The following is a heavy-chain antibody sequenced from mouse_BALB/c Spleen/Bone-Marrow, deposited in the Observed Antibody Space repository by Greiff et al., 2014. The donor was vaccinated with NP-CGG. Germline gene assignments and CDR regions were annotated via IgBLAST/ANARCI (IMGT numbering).Heavy chain of an antibody. CDR2: INPTRGYT. CDR1: GYTFTSFT. J-gene: IGHJ2*01. CDR3: AREATYYAYFDY. V-gene: IGHV1-4*02. D-gene: IGHD1-1*01. Sequence: QVQLQQSAPELARPGASVKMSCKASGYTFTSFTIQWIKQRPGQGLEWIGYINPTRGYTDYNQKFMDRTTLTADKSSSTTYMQLTSLTSEDSAVYYCAREATYYAYFDYWGQGTALAVSS.